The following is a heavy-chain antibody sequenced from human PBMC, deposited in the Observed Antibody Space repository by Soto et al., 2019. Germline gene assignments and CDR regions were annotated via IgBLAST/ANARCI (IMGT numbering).Heavy chain of an antibody. CDR3: AKVAPYLNSSGWSSFDY. D-gene: IGHD6-19*01. Sequence: GGSLRLSCAASGFTFSSYGMHWVRQAPGKGLEWVAVISYDGSNKYYADSVKGRFTISRDNSKNTLYLQMNSLRAEDTAVYYCAKVAPYLNSSGWSSFDYWGQGTLVTVYS. CDR2: ISYDGSNK. J-gene: IGHJ4*02. V-gene: IGHV3-30*18. CDR1: GFTFSSYG.